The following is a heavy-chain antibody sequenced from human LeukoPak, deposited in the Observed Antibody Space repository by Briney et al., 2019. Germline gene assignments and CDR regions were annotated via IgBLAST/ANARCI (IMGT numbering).Heavy chain of an antibody. V-gene: IGHV4-59*01. CDR2: IYYSGST. CDR1: GGSISPYY. Sequence: PSETLSLTCTVSGGSISPYYWSWIRQPPGKGLEWIGNIYYSGSTNYNPSLKSRVTISVDSSKNQFSLRLSSVTPADTAAYYCASLPIDSSTGTFGWFDPWGQGTLVTVSS. CDR3: ASLPIDSSTGTFGWFDP. J-gene: IGHJ5*02. D-gene: IGHD1-14*01.